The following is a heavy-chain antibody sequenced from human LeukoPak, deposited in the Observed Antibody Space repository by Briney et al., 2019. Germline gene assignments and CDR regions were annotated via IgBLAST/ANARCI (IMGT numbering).Heavy chain of an antibody. CDR1: GFTFNYHW. CDR3: AKEVGARAFDI. D-gene: IGHD1-26*01. Sequence: PGGALRLSCAASGFTFNYHWMHWVRQAPGKGLVWVSRINTDGSSTNYADSVKGRFTISRDNAKNTLYLQMNSLRAEDTAVYYCAKEVGARAFDIWGQGTMVTVSS. J-gene: IGHJ3*02. CDR2: INTDGSST. V-gene: IGHV3-74*01.